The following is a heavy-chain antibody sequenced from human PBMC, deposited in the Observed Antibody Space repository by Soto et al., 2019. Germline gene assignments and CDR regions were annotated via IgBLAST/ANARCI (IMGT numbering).Heavy chain of an antibody. CDR2: INHSGST. CDR3: ARGPLPGIAAAGKTGWFDP. D-gene: IGHD6-13*01. Sequence: SQTLSLTCAVYGGSFSGYYWSWIRQPPGKGLEWIGEINHSGSTNYNPSLKSRVTISVDTSKNQFSLKLSSVTAADTAVYYCARGPLPGIAAAGKTGWFDPCGQGTLVTXSS. CDR1: GGSFSGYY. V-gene: IGHV4-34*01. J-gene: IGHJ5*02.